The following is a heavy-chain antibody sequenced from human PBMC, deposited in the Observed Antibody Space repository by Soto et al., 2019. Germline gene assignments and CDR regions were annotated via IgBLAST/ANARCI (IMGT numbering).Heavy chain of an antibody. CDR1: GFIFTSYW. Sequence: PGESLKISCKASGFIFTSYWLSWVRQMPGKGLEWMGMLNPNDSFANYSPSFRGHVTISPDTSVTTAYLKWSSLKASDTAIYYCARNKSGGGSYPFDFWGQGTLVTVSS. V-gene: IGHV5-10-1*01. J-gene: IGHJ4*02. CDR3: ARNKSGGGSYPFDF. CDR2: LNPNDSFA. D-gene: IGHD3-10*01.